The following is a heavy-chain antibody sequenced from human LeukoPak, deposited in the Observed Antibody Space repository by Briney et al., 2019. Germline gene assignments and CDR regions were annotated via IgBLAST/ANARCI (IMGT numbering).Heavy chain of an antibody. J-gene: IGHJ6*02. V-gene: IGHV1-46*01. CDR1: GYTFTSYY. CDR2: INPSGGST. Sequence: GASVKVSCKASGYTFTSYYMHWVRRAPGQGLEWMGIINPSGGSTSYAQKFQGRVTMTRDTSTSTVYMELSSLRSEDTAVYYCARDKPATPTYYYYYYGMDVWGQGTTVTVSS. D-gene: IGHD1-14*01. CDR3: ARDKPATPTYYYYYYGMDV.